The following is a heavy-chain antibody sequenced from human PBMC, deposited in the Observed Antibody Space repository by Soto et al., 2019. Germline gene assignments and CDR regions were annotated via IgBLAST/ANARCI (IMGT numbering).Heavy chain of an antibody. CDR3: AIGASTIFPGYYFDY. CDR1: GGSISSGGYY. Sequence: SETLSLTCTVSGGSISSGGYYWSWIRQHPGKGLEWIGYIYYSGSTYYNPSLKSRVTISVDTSKNQFSLKLSSVTAADTAVYYCAIGASTIFPGYYFDYWGQGTLVTVSS. D-gene: IGHD3-3*01. CDR2: IYYSGST. J-gene: IGHJ4*02. V-gene: IGHV4-31*03.